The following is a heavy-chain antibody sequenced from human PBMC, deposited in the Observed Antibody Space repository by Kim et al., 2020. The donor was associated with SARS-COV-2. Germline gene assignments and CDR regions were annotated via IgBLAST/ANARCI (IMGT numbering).Heavy chain of an antibody. J-gene: IGHJ4*02. V-gene: IGHV1-46*01. CDR3: AREAGDTDY. D-gene: IGHD1-26*01. CDR1: GYTLTSHQ. Sequence: ASVKVSYKASGYTLTSHQMHWVRQAPGQGLEWMGLINPGGDTVYAQKFQGRVTITRDTSTSTVYMDLRSLASEDTAVYYCAREAGDTDYWGQGTLVTVSS. CDR2: INPGGDT.